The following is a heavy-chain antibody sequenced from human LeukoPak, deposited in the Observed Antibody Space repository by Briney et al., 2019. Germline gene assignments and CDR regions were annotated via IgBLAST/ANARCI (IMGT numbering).Heavy chain of an antibody. V-gene: IGHV1-18*01. CDR3: ARDRKPWGSYDFWSGGY. D-gene: IGHD3-3*01. Sequence: ASVKVSCKASGYTFTSYGISWVRQAPGQGLEWMGWISAYNGNTNYAQKLQGRVTMTTDTSTSTAYMELRSLRSDDTAVYYCARDRKPWGSYDFWSGGYWGQGTLVTVSS. J-gene: IGHJ4*02. CDR2: ISAYNGNT. CDR1: GYTFTSYG.